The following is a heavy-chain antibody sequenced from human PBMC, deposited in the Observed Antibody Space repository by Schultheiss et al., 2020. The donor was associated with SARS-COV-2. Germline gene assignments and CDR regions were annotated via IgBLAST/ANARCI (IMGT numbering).Heavy chain of an antibody. CDR2: IYYSGST. J-gene: IGHJ6*02. D-gene: IGHD5-12*01. V-gene: IGHV4-59*08. CDR1: GGSISSYY. CDR3: ARHGLAFGLDV. Sequence: SETLSLTCTVSGGSISSYYWSWIRQHPGKGLEWIGYIYYSGSTNYNPSLKSRVTISVDTSKSQFSLKLSSVTAADTAVYYCARHGLAFGLDVWGQGTTVTVSS.